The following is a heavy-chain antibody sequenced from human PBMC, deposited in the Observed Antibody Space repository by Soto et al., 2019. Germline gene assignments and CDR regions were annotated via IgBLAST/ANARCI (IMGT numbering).Heavy chain of an antibody. CDR2: ISSSSSYI. CDR3: AKDRV. V-gene: IGHV3-21*01. J-gene: IGHJ4*02. CDR1: GFTFSSYS. Sequence: GSLRLSSAASGFTFSSYSMTWVRQAPGKGLEWVSSISSSSSYIYYADSVKGRFTISRDNSKNTLNLQMNSLRAEDTALYYCAKDRVWGQGTRVTVSS.